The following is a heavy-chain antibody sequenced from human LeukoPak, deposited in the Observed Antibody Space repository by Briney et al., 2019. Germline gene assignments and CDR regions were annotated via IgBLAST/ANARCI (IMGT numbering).Heavy chain of an antibody. D-gene: IGHD2-15*01. CDR3: ARDRGTYCSGGSCYFYY. V-gene: IGHV3-30*04. J-gene: IGHJ4*02. CDR1: GFTFCNYD. CDR2: ISYDGTNK. Sequence: PGGSLRLFCAASGFTFCNYDMHWVRQAPGKGREGVAVISYDGTNKYYVDSVKGRFTIYRDNSKNTLYLQMNSLRAEDTAVYYCARDRGTYCSGGSCYFYYWGQGTLVTVSS.